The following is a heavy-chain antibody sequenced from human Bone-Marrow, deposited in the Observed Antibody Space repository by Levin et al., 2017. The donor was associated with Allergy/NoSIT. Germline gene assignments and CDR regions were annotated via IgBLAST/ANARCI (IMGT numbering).Heavy chain of an antibody. CDR3: ARHSGGTTTFRRYWHFDL. J-gene: IGHJ2*01. Sequence: GGSLRLSCAASGFGVSPYGMHWVRQAPGQGLEWVALISYDGSNIYYADSVKGRFFISRDNFNNTVILQMDSLRTEDTAMYYCARHSGGTTTFRRYWHFDLWGRGTLVIVSS. CDR2: ISYDGSNI. V-gene: IGHV3-30*03. CDR1: GFGVSPYG. D-gene: IGHD3-16*01.